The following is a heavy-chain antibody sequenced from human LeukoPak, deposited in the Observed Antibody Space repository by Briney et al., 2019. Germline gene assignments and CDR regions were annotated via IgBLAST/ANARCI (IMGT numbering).Heavy chain of an antibody. CDR1: GLTVSKNY. Sequence: GGSLRLSCAASGLTVSKNYMSWVRQAPGKGLESVSVIYSGGSTYYADSVRGRFIISRDNSKNTLYLQMNSLRAEDTAVYYCAKGFKLMGYYFDYWGQGTLVTVSS. CDR3: AKGFKLMGYYFDY. J-gene: IGHJ4*02. V-gene: IGHV3-53*01. D-gene: IGHD3-16*01. CDR2: IYSGGST.